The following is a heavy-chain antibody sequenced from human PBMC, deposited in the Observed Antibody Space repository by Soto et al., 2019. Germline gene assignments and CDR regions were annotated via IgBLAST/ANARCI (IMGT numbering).Heavy chain of an antibody. J-gene: IGHJ2*01. V-gene: IGHV3-30*03. CDR3: ARDGWGSNWYFDF. Sequence: PGGSLRLSCGAPGVTFKDYGMHWVRQAPGKGLEWVAVISYDGKQTYYADSVKGRFTISKDKSKRTLFLQMNSLRVDDTAVYYCARDGWGSNWYFDFWGRGTLVTVSS. D-gene: IGHD3-16*01. CDR1: GVTFKDYG. CDR2: ISYDGKQT.